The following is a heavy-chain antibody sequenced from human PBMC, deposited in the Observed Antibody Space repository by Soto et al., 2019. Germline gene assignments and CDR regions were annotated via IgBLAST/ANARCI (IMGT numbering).Heavy chain of an antibody. Sequence: GAPVELSCKDSGGTISSYTLSWVRQAPGQGLEWMGRIIPILGIANYAQKFQGRVTITADKSTSTAYMELSSLRSEDTAVYYCARAQGLGYYYYYMDVWGKGTTVTVSS. J-gene: IGHJ6*03. CDR1: GGTISSYT. CDR2: IIPILGIA. V-gene: IGHV1-69*02. CDR3: ARAQGLGYYYYYMDV.